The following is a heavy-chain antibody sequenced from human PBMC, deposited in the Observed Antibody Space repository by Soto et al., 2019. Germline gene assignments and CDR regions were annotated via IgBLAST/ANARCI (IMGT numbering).Heavy chain of an antibody. J-gene: IGHJ3*01. Sequence: GRSLRLSCAASGFTFSSFDMHWVRQTTGQGLEWVSAIGTAGDTYYPGSVKGRFTISRDNAKNSLHLQMNSLRARDTAVYYCARAARVFRKAFEVWGQGTMVT. CDR3: ARAARVFRKAFEV. CDR2: IGTAGDT. V-gene: IGHV3-13*01. CDR1: GFTFSSFD. D-gene: IGHD2-8*01.